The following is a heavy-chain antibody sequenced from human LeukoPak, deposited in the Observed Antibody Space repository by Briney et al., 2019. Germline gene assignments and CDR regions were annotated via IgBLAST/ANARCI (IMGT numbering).Heavy chain of an antibody. CDR2: ISGGSGTI. D-gene: IGHD5-12*01. V-gene: IGHV3-48*01. CDR3: AARGYSGYDYLDY. CDR1: GFTFSSYS. Sequence: GGSLRLSCAASGFTFSSYSMNWVRQAPGKGLEWVSYISGGSGTIYCADSVKGRFTISRDNSKNTLYLQMNSLRAEDTAVYYCAARGYSGYDYLDYWGQGTLVTVSS. J-gene: IGHJ4*02.